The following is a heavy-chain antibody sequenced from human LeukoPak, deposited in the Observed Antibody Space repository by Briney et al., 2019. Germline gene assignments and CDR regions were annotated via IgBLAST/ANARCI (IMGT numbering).Heavy chain of an antibody. CDR2: ISGSGGRT. CDR3: AKLMRDYYDSSGYYSYYFDY. Sequence: GGSLRLSCAASGFTFSSYAMSWVRQAPGKGLEWVSAISGSGGRTYYADSVKGRFTISRDNSKNTLYLQMTSLRAEDTAVYYCAKLMRDYYDSSGYYSYYFDYWGQGTLVTVSS. V-gene: IGHV3-23*01. D-gene: IGHD3-22*01. CDR1: GFTFSSYA. J-gene: IGHJ4*02.